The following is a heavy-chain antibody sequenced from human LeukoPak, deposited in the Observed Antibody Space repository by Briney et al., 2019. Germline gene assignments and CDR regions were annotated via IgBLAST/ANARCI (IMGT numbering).Heavy chain of an antibody. J-gene: IGHJ2*01. CDR3: ARSSTTMTTRYFDL. Sequence: GGSLRLSCVVSGFTFSSYNFNWVRQAPGKGLEWVPTITWHGANTGYADSVKGRFTISRDNAKRSLSLQMNSLSPEDTAFYYCARSSTTMTTRYFDLWGRGTLVTVSS. V-gene: IGHV3-20*04. D-gene: IGHD4-17*01. CDR2: ITWHGANT. CDR1: GFTFSSYN.